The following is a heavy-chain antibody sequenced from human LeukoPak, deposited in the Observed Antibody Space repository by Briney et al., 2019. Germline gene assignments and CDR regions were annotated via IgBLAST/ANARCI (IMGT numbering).Heavy chain of an antibody. D-gene: IGHD4-17*01. CDR1: GHTFTSYD. V-gene: IGHV1-8*01. Sequence: ASVKVSCKASGHTFTSYDINWVRQATGQGLEWMGWMNPNSGNTGYAQKFQGRVTMTRNTSISTAYMELSSLRSEDTAVYYCITTVTTWDYMDVWGKGTTVTVSS. J-gene: IGHJ6*03. CDR3: ITTVTTWDYMDV. CDR2: MNPNSGNT.